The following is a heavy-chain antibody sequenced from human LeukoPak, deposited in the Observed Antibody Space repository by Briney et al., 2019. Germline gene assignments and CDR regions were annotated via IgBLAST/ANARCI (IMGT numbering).Heavy chain of an antibody. D-gene: IGHD3-10*02. V-gene: IGHV4-4*07. CDR3: ARTQYMSGGYFDY. Sequence: PSETLSLTCTVSGGSISYYYWNWIRQPAGKGVEWIGRIYTSGRTYYNPSLKSRVTMSVDTSTNQFSLTLSSVTAADTAVYYCARTQYMSGGYFDYWGQGTPVTVSS. J-gene: IGHJ4*02. CDR1: GGSISYYY. CDR2: IYTSGRT.